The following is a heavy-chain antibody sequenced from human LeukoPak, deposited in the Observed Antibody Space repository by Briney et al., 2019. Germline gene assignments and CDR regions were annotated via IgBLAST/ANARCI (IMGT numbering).Heavy chain of an antibody. J-gene: IGHJ4*02. CDR1: GFIFSSYS. Sequence: GGSLRLSCAASGFIFSSYSMNWVRQAPGKGLEWVSSISSSSSYIYYADSVKGRFTISRDNAKNSLYLQMNSLRAEDTAVYYCARDRIPAAIEGTDYWGQGTQVTVSS. CDR2: ISSSSSYI. CDR3: ARDRIPAAIEGTDY. V-gene: IGHV3-21*01. D-gene: IGHD2-2*02.